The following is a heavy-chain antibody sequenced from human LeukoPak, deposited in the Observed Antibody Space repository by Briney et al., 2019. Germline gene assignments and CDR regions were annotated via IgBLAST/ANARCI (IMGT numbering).Heavy chain of an antibody. D-gene: IGHD5-12*01. CDR3: ARTAPRDSGYVYNWFDP. V-gene: IGHV1-69*05. J-gene: IGHJ5*02. Sequence: SVKVSCKASGGTFSSYAISWVRQAPGQGLEWMGRIIPIFGTANYAQKFQGRVTITTDESTSTAYMELSSLRSEDTAVYYCARTAPRDSGYVYNWFDPWGQGTLVTVSS. CDR2: IIPIFGTA. CDR1: GGTFSSYA.